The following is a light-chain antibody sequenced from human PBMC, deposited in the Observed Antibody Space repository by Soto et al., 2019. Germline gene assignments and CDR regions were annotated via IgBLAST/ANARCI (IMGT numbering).Light chain of an antibody. CDR2: DAS. J-gene: IGKJ5*01. Sequence: EIVMTQSPATLSVSPGERATLSCRASQSVSSNLAWYQQTPGQAPRLLIYDASTRATGTPARFSGSGSGTKFTLSISSLHSEDFAVYYCQQYHNWPPITFGQGTRLEI. CDR1: QSVSSN. V-gene: IGKV3D-15*01. CDR3: QQYHNWPPIT.